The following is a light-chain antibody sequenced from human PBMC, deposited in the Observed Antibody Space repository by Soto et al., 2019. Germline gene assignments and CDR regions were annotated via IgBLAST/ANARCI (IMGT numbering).Light chain of an antibody. V-gene: IGKV1-39*01. CDR1: QSISSY. J-gene: IGKJ2*03. CDR2: ETS. CDR3: QQSYRPPYS. Sequence: DIQMTQSPSSLSASVGDRVSITCRASQSISSYLHWYQQKPGKAPKLLISETSRLQSGVPSRFSGSGFGTDFALIISSLQPEDFATYHCQQSYRPPYSFGEGNKLE.